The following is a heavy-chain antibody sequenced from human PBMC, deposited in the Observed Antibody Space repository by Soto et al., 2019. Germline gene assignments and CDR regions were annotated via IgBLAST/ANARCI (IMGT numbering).Heavy chain of an antibody. J-gene: IGHJ6*02. CDR3: ATTAINSSSRVRPSIYYYYGMDV. CDR1: GFTVSSNY. CDR2: IYSGGST. D-gene: IGHD6-6*01. Sequence: VGSLRLSCAASGFTVSSNYMSWVRQAPGKGLEWVSVIYSGGSTYYADSVKGRFTISRDNSKNTLYLQMNSLRAEDTAVYYCATTAINSSSRVRPSIYYYYGMDVWGQGTTVTVSS. V-gene: IGHV3-53*01.